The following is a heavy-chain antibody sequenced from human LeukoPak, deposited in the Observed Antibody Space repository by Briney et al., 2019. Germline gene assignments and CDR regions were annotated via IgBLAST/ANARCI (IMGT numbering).Heavy chain of an antibody. D-gene: IGHD2-21*02. CDR3: VRLRNAVTVIITLRTGLVGDF. J-gene: IGHJ4*02. V-gene: IGHV3-23*01. CDR1: GFPLRNYA. CDR2: ISGSGDST. Sequence: GGSLRLSCVASGFPLRNYAMRGVRQAPGKGLEGVSGISGSGDSTYQADSVKGRFPISRDNSKDTLYLQMNSLRAEDTAIYYSVRLRNAVTVIITLRTGLVGDFWGQGTLVTVSS.